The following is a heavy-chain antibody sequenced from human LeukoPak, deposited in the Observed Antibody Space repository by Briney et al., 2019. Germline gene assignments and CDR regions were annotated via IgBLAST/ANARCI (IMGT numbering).Heavy chain of an antibody. V-gene: IGHV3-53*01. J-gene: IGHJ4*02. CDR2: IYSGGST. Sequence: GGSLRLSCAASGFTVSSNYMSWVRQAPGKGLEWVSVIYSGGSTYYADSVKGRFTISRDNSKNTLYLQMNSLRAEDTAVYYCARGQNDFWSGYPDYFDYWGQGTLVTVSS. D-gene: IGHD3-3*01. CDR3: ARGQNDFWSGYPDYFDY. CDR1: GFTVSSNY.